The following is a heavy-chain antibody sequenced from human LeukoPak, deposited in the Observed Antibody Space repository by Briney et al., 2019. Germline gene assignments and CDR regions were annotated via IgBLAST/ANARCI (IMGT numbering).Heavy chain of an antibody. D-gene: IGHD3-3*01. Sequence: SETLSLTCAVSGSSISSSNWWSWVRQPPGKGLEWIGEIYHSGSTNYNPSLKSRVTISVDRSKNQFSLKLSSVTAADTAVYYRARGQKGIYDFWSGYRNYFDYWGQGTLVTVSS. CDR1: GSSISSSNW. CDR2: IYHSGST. V-gene: IGHV4-4*02. CDR3: ARGQKGIYDFWSGYRNYFDY. J-gene: IGHJ4*02.